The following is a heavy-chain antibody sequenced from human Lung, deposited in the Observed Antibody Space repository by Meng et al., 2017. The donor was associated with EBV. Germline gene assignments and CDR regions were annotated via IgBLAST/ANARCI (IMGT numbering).Heavy chain of an antibody. CDR1: GFSISDYG. CDR2: ISNDGSNK. V-gene: IGHV3-30*03. CDR3: ARGATSVFDL. Sequence: QVQLVESGGGVVHPGTSLRVSCAASGFSISDYGMHWVRQAPGKGLEWVAVISNDGSNKFYPDSVKGRFTISRDNSKNTLDLQMNSLRPDDTAVYYCARGATSVFDLWGRGTLVTVSS. J-gene: IGHJ2*01.